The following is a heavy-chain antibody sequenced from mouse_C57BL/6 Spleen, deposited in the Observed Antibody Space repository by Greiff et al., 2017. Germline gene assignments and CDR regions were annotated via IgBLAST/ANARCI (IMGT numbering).Heavy chain of an antibody. CDR2: IYPGSGST. V-gene: IGHV1-55*01. CDR3: ARGYYDYDEDYFDY. J-gene: IGHJ2*01. Sequence: VKLQEPGAELVKPGASVKMSCKASGYTFTSYWITWVKQRPGQGLEWIGDIYPGSGSTNYNEKFKSKATLTVDTSSSTAYMQLSSLTSEDSAVYYCARGYYDYDEDYFDYWGQGTTLTVSS. CDR1: GYTFTSYW. D-gene: IGHD2-4*01.